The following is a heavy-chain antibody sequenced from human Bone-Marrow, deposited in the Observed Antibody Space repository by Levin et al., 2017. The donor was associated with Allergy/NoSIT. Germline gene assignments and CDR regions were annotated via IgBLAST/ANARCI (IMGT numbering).Heavy chain of an antibody. CDR2: IIPIFGTA. J-gene: IGHJ5*02. CDR1: GGTFSSYA. D-gene: IGHD6-19*01. V-gene: IGHV1-69*13. Sequence: SVKVSCKASGGTFSSYAISWVRQAPGQGLEWMGGIIPIFGTANYAQKFQGRVTITADESTSTAYMELSSLRSEDTAVYYCARDREDSSGWYGNWFDPWGQGTLVTVSS. CDR3: ARDREDSSGWYGNWFDP.